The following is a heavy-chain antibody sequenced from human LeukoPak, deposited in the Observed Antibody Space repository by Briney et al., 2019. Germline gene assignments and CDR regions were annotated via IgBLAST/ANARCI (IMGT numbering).Heavy chain of an antibody. CDR1: GYSVTSYW. CDR2: IYPGDSDT. J-gene: IGHJ6*03. CDR3: ARLHIVVVPAASGFDYYYMDV. Sequence: GESLRISCKGSGYSVTSYWIGWVRQKPGKGLEWMGIIYPGDSDTRYSPSFQGQVTISADKSISTAYLQWSSLKASDTAMYYCARLHIVVVPAASGFDYYYMDVWGKGTTVTVSS. D-gene: IGHD2-2*01. V-gene: IGHV5-51*01.